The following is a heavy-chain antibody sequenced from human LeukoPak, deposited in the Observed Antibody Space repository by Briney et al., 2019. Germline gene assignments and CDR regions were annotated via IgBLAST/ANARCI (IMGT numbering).Heavy chain of an antibody. CDR2: ISSSSSYT. Sequence: GGSLRLSCAASGFTFSDYYMSWIRQAPGEGLEWVSYISSSSSYTNYADSVKGRFTISRDNTKNSLYLQMNSLRAEDTAVYYCARWDCGGDCYAFDYWGQGTLVTVSS. D-gene: IGHD2-21*02. J-gene: IGHJ4*02. CDR1: GFTFSDYY. V-gene: IGHV3-11*06. CDR3: ARWDCGGDCYAFDY.